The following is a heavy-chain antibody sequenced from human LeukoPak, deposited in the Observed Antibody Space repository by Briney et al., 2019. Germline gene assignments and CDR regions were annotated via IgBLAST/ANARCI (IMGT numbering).Heavy chain of an antibody. CDR2: ISGSSTTI. CDR1: GFSFSSHS. D-gene: IGHD3/OR15-3a*01. V-gene: IGHV3-48*01. CDR3: ARDQDWAFDY. J-gene: IGHJ4*02. Sequence: PGGSLRLSCAASGFSFSSHSMNWVRQAPGKGLEWVSYISGSSTTIDYADSAKGRFIISRDNAKKSLYLQMNNLRAEDTAVYYCARDQDWAFDYWGQGILVTVFS.